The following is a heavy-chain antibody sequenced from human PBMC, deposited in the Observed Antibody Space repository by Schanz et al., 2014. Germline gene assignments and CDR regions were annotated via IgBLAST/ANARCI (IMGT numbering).Heavy chain of an antibody. D-gene: IGHD4-17*01. CDR1: GYSFISHA. CDR2: INAANGNT. J-gene: IGHJ4*02. CDR3: ARGYGDSPTDF. Sequence: GPEVKEPGASVKVSCKASGYSFISHAIHWVRQAPGQRLEWMGWINAANGNTRYSQKFQGRVTITADRSTSTAYMELSSLRSEDTAVYYCARGYGDSPTDFWGQGTLXTVSS. V-gene: IGHV1-3*01.